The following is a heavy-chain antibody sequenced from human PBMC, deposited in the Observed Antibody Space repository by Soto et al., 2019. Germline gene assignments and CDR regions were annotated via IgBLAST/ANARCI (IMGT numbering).Heavy chain of an antibody. CDR2: INAGNGNT. CDR3: ARDWGFWELPNDAFDI. J-gene: IGHJ3*02. CDR1: GYTFTSYA. D-gene: IGHD3-10*01. Sequence: QVQLVQSGAEVKKPGASVKVSCKASGYTFTSYAMHWVRQAPGQRLEWMGWINAGNGNTKYSQKFQGRVTITRDTSASTAYMELSSLISEDTAVYYCARDWGFWELPNDAFDIWGQGTMVTVSS. V-gene: IGHV1-3*01.